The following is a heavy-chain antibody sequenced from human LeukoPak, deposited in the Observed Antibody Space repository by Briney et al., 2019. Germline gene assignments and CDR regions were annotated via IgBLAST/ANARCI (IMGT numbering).Heavy chain of an antibody. CDR1: GGSISSYY. CDR3: ARGDQLIVPYYFDC. D-gene: IGHD2-2*01. V-gene: IGHV4-59*01. Sequence: SETLSLTCTVSGGSISSYYWSWIRQPPGKGLEWIGYIYYSGSTNYNPSIKSRGTISVDTSKNQFSLKLSSVTAADTAVYYCARGDQLIVPYYFDCWGQGTLVTVSS. CDR2: IYYSGST. J-gene: IGHJ4*02.